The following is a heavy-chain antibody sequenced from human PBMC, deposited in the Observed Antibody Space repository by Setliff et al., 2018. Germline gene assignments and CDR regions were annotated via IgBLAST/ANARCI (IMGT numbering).Heavy chain of an antibody. CDR3: ARGEKYYSDSSGYSLDF. CDR1: GITFSTYS. CDR2: ISSRSDII. V-gene: IGHV3-48*01. D-gene: IGHD3-22*01. J-gene: IGHJ4*02. Sequence: PGGSLRLSCAASGITFSTYSMNWVRQAPGKGLEWVSYISSRSDIIYYADSVKGRFTISRDNSRDTVFLQMNNVRTEDTALYYCARGEKYYSDSSGYSLDFWGQGTLVTVSS.